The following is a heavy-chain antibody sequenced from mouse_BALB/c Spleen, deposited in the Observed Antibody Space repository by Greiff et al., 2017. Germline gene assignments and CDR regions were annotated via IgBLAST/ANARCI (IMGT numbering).Heavy chain of an antibody. J-gene: IGHJ2*01. D-gene: IGHD2-14*01. Sequence: DVQLVESGGGLVKPGGSLKLSCATSGFAFSSYDMSWVRQTPEKRLEWVAYISSGGGSTYYPDTVKGRFTISRDNANNTLYLQMSSLKSEDTAMYYCARHLYDGTAFFDYWGQGTTLTVSS. CDR1: GFAFSSYD. CDR2: ISSGGGST. CDR3: ARHLYDGTAFFDY. V-gene: IGHV5-12-1*01.